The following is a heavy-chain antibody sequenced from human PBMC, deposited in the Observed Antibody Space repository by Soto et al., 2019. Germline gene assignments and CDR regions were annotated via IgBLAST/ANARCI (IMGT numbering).Heavy chain of an antibody. D-gene: IGHD1-26*01. CDR2: ISYDGSNK. J-gene: IGHJ4*02. Sequence: ASRFTFSNFAMSWVRQAPGKGLEWVAVISYDGSNKYYADSVKGRFTFSRDNSKNTLYLQMNSLRAEDTAVYYCARVRYSGSHYLDYWGQGTLVTVSS. V-gene: IGHV3-30*03. CDR1: RFTFSNFA. CDR3: ARVRYSGSHYLDY.